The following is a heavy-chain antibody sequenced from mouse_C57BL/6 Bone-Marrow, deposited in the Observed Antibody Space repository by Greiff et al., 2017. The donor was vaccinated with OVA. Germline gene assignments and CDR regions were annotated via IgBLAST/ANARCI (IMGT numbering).Heavy chain of an antibody. J-gene: IGHJ2*01. CDR3: TRKVPLLWLRRGDY. V-gene: IGHV14-3*01. D-gene: IGHD2-2*01. Sequence: VQLKESVAELVRPGASVKLSCTASGFNIKNTYMHWVKQRPEQGLEWIGRIDPANGNTKYAPKFQGKATITADTSSNTAYLQLSSLTSEDTAIYYCTRKVPLLWLRRGDYWGQGTTLTVSS. CDR1: GFNIKNTY. CDR2: IDPANGNT.